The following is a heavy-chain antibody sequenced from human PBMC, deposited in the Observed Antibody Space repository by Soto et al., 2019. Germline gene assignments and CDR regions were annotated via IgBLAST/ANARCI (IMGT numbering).Heavy chain of an antibody. V-gene: IGHV4-59*08. Sequence: QAQLQESGPGLVKPSETLSLTCTVSGGSISSDYWRWIGQPPGKGLEWIGYIYYSGSTNYNPSLKRRVTISLDTSKTQCSRKLSSVTAADRAVYDCARITSDCSGGRCYAWFGPRGQGTLVPVSS. D-gene: IGHD2-15*01. CDR1: GGSISSDY. CDR3: ARITSDCSGGRCYAWFGP. J-gene: IGHJ5*02. CDR2: IYYSGST.